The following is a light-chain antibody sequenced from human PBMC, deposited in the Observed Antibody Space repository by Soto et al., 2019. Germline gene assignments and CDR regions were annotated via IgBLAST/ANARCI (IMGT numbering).Light chain of an antibody. V-gene: IGLV2-14*01. J-gene: IGLJ2*01. CDR3: SSYTSSTTLL. Sequence: QSVLTQPASVSGSPGQSITISCTGTSNDVGDYNYVSWYQQHPGKAPKLMIYEVSNRPSGVSNRFSGSKSGNTASLTISGLQAEDEADYYCSSYTSSTTLLFGGGTKVTVL. CDR2: EVS. CDR1: SNDVGDYNY.